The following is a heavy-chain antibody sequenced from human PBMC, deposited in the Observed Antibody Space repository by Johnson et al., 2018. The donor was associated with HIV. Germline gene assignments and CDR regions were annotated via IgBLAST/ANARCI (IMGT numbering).Heavy chain of an antibody. Sequence: VQLVESGGGVVQPGKSLRLSCAASGFTFSSYGMHWVRQAAGKGLEWVALIWYDGSNKYYADSVKGRFTISRDNSKNTLYLQMNRLRGEDTAVYYWAKDSMVCNWNQFEAFDMWGQGTIVTVSS. J-gene: IGHJ3*02. D-gene: IGHD1-20*01. CDR2: IWYDGSNK. CDR3: AKDSMVCNWNQFEAFDM. CDR1: GFTFSSYG. V-gene: IGHV3-33*06.